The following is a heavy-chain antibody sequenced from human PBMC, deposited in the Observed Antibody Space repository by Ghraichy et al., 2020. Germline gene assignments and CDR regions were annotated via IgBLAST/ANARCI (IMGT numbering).Heavy chain of an antibody. Sequence: GGSLRLSCAASGFTLNDYAMYWVRQAPGKGLEWVAVSSYDGSNEYYADSVKGRFTISRDKSKSTLYLQLTSLRPDDTAVYYCARGGPPDYWGQGTLVTVSS. V-gene: IGHV3-30-3*01. CDR1: GFTLNDYA. CDR3: ARGGPPDY. J-gene: IGHJ4*02. D-gene: IGHD3-10*01. CDR2: SSYDGSNE.